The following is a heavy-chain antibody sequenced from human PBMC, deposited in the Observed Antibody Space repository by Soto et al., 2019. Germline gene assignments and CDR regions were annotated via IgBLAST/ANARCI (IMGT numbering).Heavy chain of an antibody. J-gene: IGHJ4*02. CDR2: ISYDGSNK. V-gene: IGHV3-30*18. CDR3: AKAPSYDSSEYYFDY. D-gene: IGHD3-22*01. Sequence: GGSLRLSCAASGFTFSSYGMHWVRQAPGKGLEWVAVISYDGSNKYYADSVKGRFTISRDNSKNTLYLQMNSLRAEDTAVYYCAKAPSYDSSEYYFDYWGQGTLVTVSS. CDR1: GFTFSSYG.